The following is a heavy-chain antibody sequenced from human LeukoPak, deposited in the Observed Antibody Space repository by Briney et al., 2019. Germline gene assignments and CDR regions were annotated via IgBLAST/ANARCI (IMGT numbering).Heavy chain of an antibody. D-gene: IGHD5-18*01. CDR1: GFTFSSYA. CDR2: ISVSGGST. J-gene: IGHJ4*02. V-gene: IGHV3-23*01. Sequence: PGGSLRLSCSASGFTFSSYAMHWVRQAPGKGLEWVSAISVSGGSTYYAGSVKGRFTISRDNSKNTLFLQMNSLRAEDAAVYYCAKVREGYSFAPIDYWGQGTLVTVSS. CDR3: AKVREGYSFAPIDY.